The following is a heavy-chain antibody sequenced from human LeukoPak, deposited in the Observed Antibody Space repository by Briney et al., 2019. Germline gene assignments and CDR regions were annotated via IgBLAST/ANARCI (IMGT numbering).Heavy chain of an antibody. CDR3: AGGTGMDV. CDR1: GVTFRSSW. CDR2: IKKDGSEK. J-gene: IGHJ6*02. Sequence: PGGSLRLSCAASGVTFRSSWMSWVRQAPGKGLEWVASIKKDGSEKYYVDFVKGRFSISRDNAKNSLYLQMNSLGADDTAVYYCAGGTGMDVWGQGTTVTVSS. D-gene: IGHD1-1*01. V-gene: IGHV3-7*05.